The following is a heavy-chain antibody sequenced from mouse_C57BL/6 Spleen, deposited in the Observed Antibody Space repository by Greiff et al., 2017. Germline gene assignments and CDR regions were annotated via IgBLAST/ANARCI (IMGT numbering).Heavy chain of an antibody. CDR2: IYPRSGNT. CDR1: GYTFTSYG. CDR3: AREETGTGVGY. V-gene: IGHV1-81*01. J-gene: IGHJ2*01. D-gene: IGHD4-1*01. Sequence: QVQLQQSGAELARPGASVKLSCKASGYTFTSYGISWVKQRTGQGLEWIGEIYPRSGNTYYNEKFKGKATLTADKSSSPAYMELLSLASEDSAVYFCAREETGTGVGYWGQSATLTVSS.